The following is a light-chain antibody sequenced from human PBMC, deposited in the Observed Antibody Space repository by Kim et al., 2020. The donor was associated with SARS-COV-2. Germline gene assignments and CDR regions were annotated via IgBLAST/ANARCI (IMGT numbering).Light chain of an antibody. CDR1: QSVSSSY. V-gene: IGKV3-20*01. CDR3: QQYGSWT. CDR2: GAS. Sequence: SLAAGERATRSCRASQSVSSSYLAWYQQKPGQAPRLLIYGASSRATGIPDRFSGSGSGTDFTLTISRLEPEDFAVYYCQQYGSWTFGQGTKVDIK. J-gene: IGKJ1*01.